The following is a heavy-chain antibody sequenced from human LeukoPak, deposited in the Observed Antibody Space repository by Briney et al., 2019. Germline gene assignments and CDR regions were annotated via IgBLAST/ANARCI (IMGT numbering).Heavy chain of an antibody. CDR1: GFTFTNSA. J-gene: IGHJ6*02. V-gene: IGHV1-58*01. CDR2: IVVGSGNT. Sequence: ASVKVSCKASGFTFTNSAVQWGRQARGQRLEWIGWIVVGSGNTNYAQKFQERVTITRDMSTSTAYMELSSLRSEDTAVYYCAADVSNYVGPGPFGMDVWGQGTTVTVSS. D-gene: IGHD4-11*01. CDR3: AADVSNYVGPGPFGMDV.